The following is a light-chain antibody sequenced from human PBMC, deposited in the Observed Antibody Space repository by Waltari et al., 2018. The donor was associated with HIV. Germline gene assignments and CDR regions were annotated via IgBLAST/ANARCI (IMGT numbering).Light chain of an antibody. CDR2: DVS. Sequence: QSALTQPASVSGSPGQSITISCTGTSSDVGGYNYVSWYQQHPGKAPKLMIYDVSNRPSGCSNRFSGSKSGNTASLTISGLQAEDEADYYCSSYTSSSTAVFGGGTKLTVL. CDR3: SSYTSSSTAV. CDR1: SSDVGGYNY. J-gene: IGLJ2*01. V-gene: IGLV2-14*03.